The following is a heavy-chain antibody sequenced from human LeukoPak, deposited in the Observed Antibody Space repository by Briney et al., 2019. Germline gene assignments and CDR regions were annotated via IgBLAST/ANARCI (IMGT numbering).Heavy chain of an antibody. CDR2: IYPSGNT. CDR3: ARELKGLGYSYGGHYHYYMDV. V-gene: IGHV4-4*07. CDR1: GGSFSNHF. J-gene: IGHJ6*03. D-gene: IGHD5-18*01. Sequence: PSETLSLTCSVSGGSFSNHFWSWVRQPAGKGLERIGLIYPSGNTNYNPSLKSRVTLSVDTSKTQFYLSLSSVTAADTAVYYCARELKGLGYSYGGHYHYYMDVWGKGTTVTVSS.